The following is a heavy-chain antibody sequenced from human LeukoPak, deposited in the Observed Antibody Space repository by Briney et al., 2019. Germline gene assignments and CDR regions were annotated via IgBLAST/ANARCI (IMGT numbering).Heavy chain of an antibody. Sequence: GGSLRLSCAASGFTFSSYGMHWVRQAPGKGLEWVAVIWYDGSNKYYADSVKGRFTISRDNSKNTLYLQMNSLRAEDTAVYYCARGGVGAMAGLDYWGQGTLVTVSS. CDR3: ARGGVGAMAGLDY. J-gene: IGHJ4*02. D-gene: IGHD1-26*01. CDR1: GFTFSSYG. CDR2: IWYDGSNK. V-gene: IGHV3-33*01.